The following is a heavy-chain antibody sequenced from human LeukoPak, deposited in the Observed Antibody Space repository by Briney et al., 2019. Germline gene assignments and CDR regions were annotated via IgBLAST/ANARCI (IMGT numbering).Heavy chain of an antibody. D-gene: IGHD1-1*01. J-gene: IGHJ6*02. CDR2: IYTSGST. V-gene: IGHV4-4*07. Sequence: SETLSLTCTVSGGSISCYYWSWIRQPAGKGLEWIGRIYTSGSTNYNPSLKSRVTMSVDTSKNQFSLKLTSVTAADTAVYYCARAQLNLLVDFGMDVWGQGTTVTVSS. CDR1: GGSISCYY. CDR3: ARAQLNLLVDFGMDV.